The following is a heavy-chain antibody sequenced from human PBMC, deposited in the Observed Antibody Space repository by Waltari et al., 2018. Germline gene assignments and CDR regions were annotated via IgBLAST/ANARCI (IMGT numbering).Heavy chain of an antibody. CDR3: ARGGGGSPGYYYYGMDV. CDR2: IYYSGGT. J-gene: IGHJ6*02. V-gene: IGHV4-39*07. Sequence: QLQLQESGPGLVKPSETLSLTCTVSGGSISSSSYYWGWIRQPPGKGLEWIGSIYYSGGTYTNPSLMSLVTISVDTSKNQFSLKLSSVTAADTAVYYCARGGGGSPGYYYYGMDVWGQGTTVTVSS. D-gene: IGHD2-15*01. CDR1: GGSISSSSYY.